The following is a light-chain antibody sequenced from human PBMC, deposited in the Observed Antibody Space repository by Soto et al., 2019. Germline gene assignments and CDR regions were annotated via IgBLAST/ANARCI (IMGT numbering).Light chain of an antibody. CDR3: QQRSNWPLT. CDR1: QSVSSY. V-gene: IGKV3-11*01. Sequence: EIVLTQSPATLSLSPGERATLSCRASQSVSSYLTWYQQKPGQAPRLLIYDASNRATGIPARFSGSGSGTDFTLTISSLEAEDFAVYYWQQRSNWPLTFGGATKVEVK. CDR2: DAS. J-gene: IGKJ4*01.